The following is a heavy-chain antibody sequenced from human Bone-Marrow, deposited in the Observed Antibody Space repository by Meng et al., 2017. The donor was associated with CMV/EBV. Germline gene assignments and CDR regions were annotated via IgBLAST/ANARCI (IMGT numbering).Heavy chain of an antibody. Sequence: ASVKVSCKASGYTFSSYYIHWVRQAPGQGLEWMGIINPSGGTTSYAQKFQGRVTMTRDTSTSTVYMELSSLRSEDTAVYYCARDRGGYSGTYLYAFDIWGQGTMVTFSS. CDR3: ARDRGGYSGTYLYAFDI. D-gene: IGHD1-26*01. J-gene: IGHJ3*02. CDR2: INPSGGTT. CDR1: GYTFSSYY. V-gene: IGHV1-46*01.